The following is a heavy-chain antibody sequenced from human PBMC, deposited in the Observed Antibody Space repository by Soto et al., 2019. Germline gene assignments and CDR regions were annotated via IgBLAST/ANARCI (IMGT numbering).Heavy chain of an antibody. D-gene: IGHD3-22*01. CDR2: IYWDDDK. CDR3: AQHSYYSDGSDFNWFDP. CDR1: GFSLSTSGVG. J-gene: IGHJ5*02. Sequence: QITLKESGPSLVKPTQTLTLTCTFSGFSLSTSGVGVGWIRQPPGKALEWLALIYWDDDKRYSPSLKSRLTITKDTSKSRVVLTMTSMDPVDTAIYYCAQHSYYSDGSDFNWFDPWGLGTLVTVSS. V-gene: IGHV2-5*02.